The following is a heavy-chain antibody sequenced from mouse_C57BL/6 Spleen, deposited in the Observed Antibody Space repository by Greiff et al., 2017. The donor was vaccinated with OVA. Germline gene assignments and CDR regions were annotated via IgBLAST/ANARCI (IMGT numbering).Heavy chain of an antibody. J-gene: IGHJ1*03. CDR2: INPSNGGT. CDR1: GYTFTSYW. V-gene: IGHV1-53*01. Sequence: QVQLKQPGPELVKPGASVKLSCKASGYTFTSYWMHWVKQRPGQGLEWIGNINPSNGGTNYNEKFKSKATLTVDKSSSTAYMQLSSLTSEDSAVYYCARGGTAYGYFDVWGTGTTVTVSS. CDR3: ARGGTAYGYFDV. D-gene: IGHD6-5*01.